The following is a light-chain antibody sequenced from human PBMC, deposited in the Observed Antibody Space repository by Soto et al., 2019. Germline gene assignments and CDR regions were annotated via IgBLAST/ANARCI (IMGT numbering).Light chain of an antibody. V-gene: IGKV3-20*01. CDR2: GAS. Sequence: EIVLTQYPGTLSLSPGERATLSCRASQSVSSSYLSWYQQKPGQAPRLLIYGASSRATGIPDRFSGSGSGTDFTLTISRLEPEDLAVYYCQQFVTSPWTFGQGTKVEIK. CDR3: QQFVTSPWT. J-gene: IGKJ1*01. CDR1: QSVSSSY.